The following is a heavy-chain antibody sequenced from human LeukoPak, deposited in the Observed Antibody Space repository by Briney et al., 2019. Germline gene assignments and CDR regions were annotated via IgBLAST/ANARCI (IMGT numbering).Heavy chain of an antibody. CDR1: GGIFNSYS. CDR2: IIPMFGSA. D-gene: IGHD1-26*01. CDR3: ARVDRSRGSLPNSYYYLDV. V-gene: IGHV1-69*05. J-gene: IGHJ6*03. Sequence: SVKVSCKASGGIFNSYSISWVRQAPGQGLEWMGGIIPMFGSANYAQTFQGRVTITTDQSTSTAYMELSSLSSEDTAVYYCARVDRSRGSLPNSYYYLDVSRTGTTVTV.